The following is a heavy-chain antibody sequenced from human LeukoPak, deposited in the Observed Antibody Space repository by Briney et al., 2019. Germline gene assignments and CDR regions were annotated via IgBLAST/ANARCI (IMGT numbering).Heavy chain of an antibody. CDR1: GGSISTYY. D-gene: IGHD1-26*01. Sequence: PETLSLTCTVSGGSISTYYWSWIRQPAGKGLEWIGRMYTSGSTNYNPSLKSRVTMSVDTSKNQFSLKLSSVTAADTAVYYCARDGSGSSGGYFDYWGQGTLVTVSS. CDR3: ARDGSGSSGGYFDY. J-gene: IGHJ4*02. CDR2: MYTSGST. V-gene: IGHV4-4*07.